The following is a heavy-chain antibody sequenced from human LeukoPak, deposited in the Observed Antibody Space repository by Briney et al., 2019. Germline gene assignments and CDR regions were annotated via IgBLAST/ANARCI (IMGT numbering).Heavy chain of an antibody. V-gene: IGHV4-39*07. Sequence: SETLPLTCTVSGGSISSYYWGWIRQPPGKGLEWIGSIYYSGSTYYNPSLKSRVTISVDTSKNQFSLKLSSVTAADTAVYYCARLYGDYLDYWGQGTLVTVSS. CDR3: ARLYGDYLDY. D-gene: IGHD4-17*01. J-gene: IGHJ4*02. CDR2: IYYSGST. CDR1: GGSISSYY.